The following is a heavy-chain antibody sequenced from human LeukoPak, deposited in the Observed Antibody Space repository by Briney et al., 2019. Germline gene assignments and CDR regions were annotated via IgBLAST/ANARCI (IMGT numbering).Heavy chain of an antibody. CDR2: IYYSGST. D-gene: IGHD3-9*01. V-gene: IGHV4-59*13. CDR1: GGSISSYY. CDR3: ARNYDKLPNFDY. Sequence: SSETLSLTCTVSGGSISSYYWSWIRQPPGKGLEWIGYIYYSGSTNYNPSLKSRVTISVDTSKNRFSLKLSSVTAADTAVYYCARNYDKLPNFDYWGQGTLVTVSS. J-gene: IGHJ4*02.